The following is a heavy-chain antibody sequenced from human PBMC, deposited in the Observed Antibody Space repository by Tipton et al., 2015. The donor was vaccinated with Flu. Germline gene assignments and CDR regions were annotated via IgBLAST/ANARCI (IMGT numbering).Heavy chain of an antibody. V-gene: IGHV3-23*04. D-gene: IGHD4-11*01. CDR2: ISNSGALT. CDR3: AKHDYGNYRPFDY. CDR1: GFTFRTNG. Sequence: QLVQSGGGVVQPGGSLRLSCAASGFTFRTNGMHWVRQAPGKGLEWVSSISNSGALTYYADSVKGRFTISRDNSKNTVYLQVNSLRVEDTAVYYCAKHDYGNYRPFDYWGQGTLVTVSS. J-gene: IGHJ4*02.